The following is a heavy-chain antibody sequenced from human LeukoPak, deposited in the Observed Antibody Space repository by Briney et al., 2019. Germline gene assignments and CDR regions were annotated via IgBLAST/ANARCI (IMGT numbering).Heavy chain of an antibody. CDR2: ISYDGNNK. V-gene: IGHV3-30*04. D-gene: IGHD6-13*01. J-gene: IGHJ4*02. CDR1: GFTFSSYA. CDR3: AKSPGIAAAGVDY. Sequence: PGGSLRLSCAASGFTFSSYAMHWVRQAPGKGLEWVTVISYDGNNKYYADSVKGRFTISRDNSKNTLYLQMNSLRAEDTAVYYCAKSPGIAAAGVDYWGQGTLVTVSS.